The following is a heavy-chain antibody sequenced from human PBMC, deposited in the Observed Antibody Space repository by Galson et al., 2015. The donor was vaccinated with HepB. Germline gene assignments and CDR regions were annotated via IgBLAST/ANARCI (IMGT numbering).Heavy chain of an antibody. CDR2: ITYDGTKK. CDR1: GFTLNNYA. J-gene: IGHJ3*02. D-gene: IGHD4-23*01. CDR3: AKGRLYGGNSGDGFDI. Sequence: SLRLSCAASGFTLNNYAMHWVRQAPGKGLEWVAVITYDGTKKYYADSVRGRFTISRDNSKITLYLQMNSLRAEDTAVYYCAKGRLYGGNSGDGFDIWGLGTMVIVSS. V-gene: IGHV3-30-3*01.